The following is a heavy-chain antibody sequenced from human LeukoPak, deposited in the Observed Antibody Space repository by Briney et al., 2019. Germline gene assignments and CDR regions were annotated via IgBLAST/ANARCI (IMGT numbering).Heavy chain of an antibody. J-gene: IGHJ4*02. CDR3: ARVGYNVGFGENPIKGHFDY. D-gene: IGHD3-10*01. Sequence: GASVKVSCKASGGTFSSYAISWVRQAPGQGLEWMGGIIPIFGTANYAQKFQGRVTITADESTSTAYMELSSLRSEDTAVYYCARVGYNVGFGENPIKGHFDYWGQGTLVTVSS. CDR1: GGTFSSYA. V-gene: IGHV1-69*13. CDR2: IIPIFGTA.